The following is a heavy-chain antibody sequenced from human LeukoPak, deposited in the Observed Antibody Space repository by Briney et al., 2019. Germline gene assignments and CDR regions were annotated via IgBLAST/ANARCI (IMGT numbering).Heavy chain of an antibody. CDR3: VRQFYYDSGAYWGAHYYYYLDV. V-gene: IGHV1-8*03. CDR1: GYTFTSYY. J-gene: IGHJ6*03. CDR2: VNPNNGNT. D-gene: IGHD3-22*01. Sequence: ASVKVSCKASGYTFTSYYMHWVRQATGQGLEWMGWVNPNNGNTGSAQRFQGRVTITSDTSISTAYMELSSLRSEDTAVYYCVRQFYYDSGAYWGAHYYYYLDVWGKGTPVTVSS.